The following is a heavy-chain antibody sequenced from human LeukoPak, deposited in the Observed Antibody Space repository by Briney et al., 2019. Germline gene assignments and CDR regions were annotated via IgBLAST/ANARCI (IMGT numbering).Heavy chain of an antibody. V-gene: IGHV3-43*02. CDR3: AKDFSDTAMVDY. CDR2: ISGDGGST. D-gene: IGHD5-18*01. Sequence: GGSLRLSCAASGFTFDDYAMHWVRQAPGKGLEWVSLISGDGGSTYYADSVKGRFTISRDNSKNSLYLQTNSLRTEDTALYYCAKDFSDTAMVDYWGQGTLVTVSS. CDR1: GFTFDDYA. J-gene: IGHJ4*02.